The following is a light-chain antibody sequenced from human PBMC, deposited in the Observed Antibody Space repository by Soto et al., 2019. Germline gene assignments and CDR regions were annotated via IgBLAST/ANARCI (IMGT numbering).Light chain of an antibody. V-gene: IGKV3-11*01. CDR2: DAS. J-gene: IGKJ4*01. Sequence: EIVLSQSPATLSLSPGERATLSCRASQSVSSYLAWYQQKPGQAPRLLIYDASNRATGIPARFSGSGSGTDSTLTISSLEPEDFAVYYCQQRSNWPYLTFGGGTKVEIK. CDR3: QQRSNWPYLT. CDR1: QSVSSY.